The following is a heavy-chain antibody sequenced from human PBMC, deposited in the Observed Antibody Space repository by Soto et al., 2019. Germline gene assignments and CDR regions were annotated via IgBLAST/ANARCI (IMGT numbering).Heavy chain of an antibody. V-gene: IGHV3-64*01. J-gene: IGHJ4*02. Sequence: EVQLVESGGGLVQPGGSLRLSCAASGFTFSSSAMHWVRQAAGMGLEYVSAISSNGGSTYYANSVKGRFTISRDNSKNTLYLQMGSLRAEDMAVYYCARQWLDSYYFDYWGQGTLVTVSS. CDR3: ARQWLDSYYFDY. D-gene: IGHD6-19*01. CDR1: GFTFSSSA. CDR2: ISSNGGST.